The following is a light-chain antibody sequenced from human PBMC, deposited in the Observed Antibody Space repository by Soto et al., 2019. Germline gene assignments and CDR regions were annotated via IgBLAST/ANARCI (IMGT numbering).Light chain of an antibody. Sequence: DIVLTQSPATLSLSPWERGTLSCRASQSVATYVAWYQQKPGQAPRLLIYDAFNRATGTPARFSGSGSGTDFTLTISRLEPEDFAVYYCQQYGSSPITCGKGTRLEIK. V-gene: IGKV3-20*01. CDR1: QSVATY. CDR3: QQYGSSPIT. CDR2: DAF. J-gene: IGKJ5*01.